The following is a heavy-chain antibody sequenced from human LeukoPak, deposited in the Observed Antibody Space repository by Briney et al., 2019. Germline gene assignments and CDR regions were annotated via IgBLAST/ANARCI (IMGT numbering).Heavy chain of an antibody. CDR3: ARAIAVADRGL. J-gene: IGHJ3*01. Sequence: SETLSLTCAVYGGSFSGYYWSWIRQPPGKGLEWIGEINHSGNTNYNPSLKSRVTISVDTSKNQCSLKLSSVTAADTAVYYCARAIAVADRGLWGQGTMVTVSS. CDR2: INHSGNT. D-gene: IGHD6-19*01. CDR1: GGSFSGYY. V-gene: IGHV4-34*01.